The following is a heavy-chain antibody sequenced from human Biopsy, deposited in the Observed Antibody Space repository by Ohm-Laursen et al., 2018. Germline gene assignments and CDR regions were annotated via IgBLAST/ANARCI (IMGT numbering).Heavy chain of an antibody. CDR3: ARELGNGMDV. Sequence: SLRLSCAASGFPFDDYAMHWIRQAPGKGLEWVSFITNTGRTVYADSVKGRFTISRDNADNSLHLQMKSLRAEDTAVYYCARELGNGMDVWGQGTPVTVSS. J-gene: IGHJ6*02. CDR1: GFPFDDYA. CDR2: ITNTGRTV. V-gene: IGHV3-11*01.